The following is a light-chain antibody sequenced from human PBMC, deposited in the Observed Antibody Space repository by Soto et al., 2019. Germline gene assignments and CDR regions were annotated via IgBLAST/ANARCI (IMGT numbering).Light chain of an antibody. CDR3: CSYAGSYTYV. V-gene: IGLV2-11*01. Sequence: QSVLTQPRSVSGSPGQSVTISCTGTSSDVGGYNYVSWYQQHPGKAPKLMIYDVSKWPSGVPDRFSGSKSGNTASLTISGLQAEDEDDYYCCSYAGSYTYVFGTGTKLTVL. J-gene: IGLJ1*01. CDR2: DVS. CDR1: SSDVGGYNY.